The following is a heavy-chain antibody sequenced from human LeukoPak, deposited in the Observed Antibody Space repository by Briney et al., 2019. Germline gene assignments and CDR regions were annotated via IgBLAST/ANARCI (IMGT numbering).Heavy chain of an antibody. CDR2: IYYNGNT. V-gene: IGHV4-59*01. CDR3: ARGRSNYYGMDV. J-gene: IGHJ6*02. CDR1: DGSINSYY. Sequence: SETLSLTCSVSDGSINSYYWNWIRRPPGKGLEWIGYIYYNGNTNYSPSLKSRVTMSVDTSENLFSLKVSSVTAADTAVYYCARGRSNYYGMDVWGQGTTVTVSS. D-gene: IGHD1-26*01.